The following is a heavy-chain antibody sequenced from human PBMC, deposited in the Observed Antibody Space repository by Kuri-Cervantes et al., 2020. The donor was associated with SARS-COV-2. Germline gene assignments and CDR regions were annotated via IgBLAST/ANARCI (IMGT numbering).Heavy chain of an antibody. D-gene: IGHD3-22*01. CDR1: VETFSHTA. CDR2: INHSGST. CDR3: ARRHGSSGYYLSSSGFDY. J-gene: IGHJ4*02. V-gene: IGHV4-34*01. Sequence: SETLSLTCFVCVETFSHTAGSWIRQPPGKGREWIGEINHSGSTNYKPSLKSRVTISVDTSKNQFSLKLSSVTAADTAVYYCARRHGSSGYYLSSSGFDYWGQGTLVTVSS.